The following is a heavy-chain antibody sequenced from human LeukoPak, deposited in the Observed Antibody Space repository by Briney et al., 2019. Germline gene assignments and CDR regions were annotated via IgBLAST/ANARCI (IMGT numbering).Heavy chain of an antibody. V-gene: IGHV4-59*01. CDR2: IYYSGST. CDR1: GGSISSYY. Sequence: PSETLSLTCTVAGGSISSYYWSWIRQPPGKGLEWIGYIYYSGSTNYNPSLKSRVTISVDTSKNQFSLKLSSVTATDTAVYYCARGADSSGWYVIFDYWGQGTLVTVSS. J-gene: IGHJ4*02. CDR3: ARGADSSGWYVIFDY. D-gene: IGHD6-19*01.